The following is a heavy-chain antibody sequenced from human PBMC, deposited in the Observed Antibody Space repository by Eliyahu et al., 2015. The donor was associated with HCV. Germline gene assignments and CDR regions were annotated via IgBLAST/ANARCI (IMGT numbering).Heavy chain of an antibody. J-gene: IGHJ4*02. CDR1: GFTFSSYS. CDR2: ISSSSSTI. V-gene: IGHV3-48*02. D-gene: IGHD5-18*01. CDR3: ARDPYVDTAMVFFDY. Sequence: EVQLVESGGGLVQPGGSLRLSCAASGFTFSSYSMNWVRQAPGKGXEGVSYISSSSSTIYYADSVKGRFTISRDNAKNSLYLQMNSLRDEDTAVYYCARDPYVDTAMVFFDYWGQGTLVTVSS.